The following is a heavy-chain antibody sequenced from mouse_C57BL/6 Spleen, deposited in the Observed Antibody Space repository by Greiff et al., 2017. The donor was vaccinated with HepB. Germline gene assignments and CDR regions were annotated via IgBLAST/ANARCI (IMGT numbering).Heavy chain of an antibody. V-gene: IGHV1-81*01. J-gene: IGHJ3*01. D-gene: IGHD1-1*01. Sequence: LVESGAELARPGASVKLSCKASGYTFTSYGISWVKQRTGQGLEWIGEIYPRSGNTYYNEKFKGKATLTADKSSSTAYMELRSLTSEDSAVYFCARRGYYGSFAWFAYWGQGTLVTVSA. CDR3: ARRGYYGSFAWFAY. CDR1: GYTFTSYG. CDR2: IYPRSGNT.